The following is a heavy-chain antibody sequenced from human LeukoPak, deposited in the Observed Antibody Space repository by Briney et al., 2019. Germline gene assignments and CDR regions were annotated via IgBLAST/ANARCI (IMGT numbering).Heavy chain of an antibody. V-gene: IGHV3-53*01. CDR1: GFTVSSNY. CDR2: IYSGGST. Sequence: PGGSLRLSCAASGFTVSSNYMSWVRQAPGEGLEWVSVIYSGGSTYYADSVKGRFTISRDNSKNTLYLQMNSLRAEDTAVYYCARASGSYYVDAFDIWGQGTMVTVSS. CDR3: ARASGSYYVDAFDI. D-gene: IGHD1-26*01. J-gene: IGHJ3*02.